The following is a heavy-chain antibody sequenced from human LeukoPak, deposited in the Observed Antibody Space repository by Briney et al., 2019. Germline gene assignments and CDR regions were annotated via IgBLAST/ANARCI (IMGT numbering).Heavy chain of an antibody. D-gene: IGHD3-10*01. Sequence: ASVKVSCKASGYTFTGYYMHWVRQAPGQGLEWMGWINPNSGGTNYAQKFQGRVTMTRDTSISTAYMELSRLRSDDTAVYYCAGTPDIIRGGIDYWGQGTLVTVSS. CDR3: AGTPDIIRGGIDY. J-gene: IGHJ4*02. V-gene: IGHV1-2*02. CDR2: INPNSGGT. CDR1: GYTFTGYY.